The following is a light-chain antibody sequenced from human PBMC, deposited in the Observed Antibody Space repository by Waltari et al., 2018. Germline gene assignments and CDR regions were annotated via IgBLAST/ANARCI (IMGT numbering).Light chain of an antibody. CDR2: VNSDGSH. CDR3: QTGGHGTWV. CDR1: SGHRTNI. J-gene: IGLJ3*02. Sequence: QLVLTQSPSASASLGASVKLTCTLSSGHRTNIIAWHQQQPEKGPRYLMKVNSDGSHSKGDEIPDRFSGSSAGAERYLTSSSLQSEDEADYYCQTGGHGTWVFGGGTKLTVL. V-gene: IGLV4-69*01.